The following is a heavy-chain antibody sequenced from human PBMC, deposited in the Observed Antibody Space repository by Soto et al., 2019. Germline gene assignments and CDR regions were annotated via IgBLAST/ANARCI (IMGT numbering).Heavy chain of an antibody. CDR3: ARVIGYYDFWSGYDYYYYGMDV. J-gene: IGHJ6*02. V-gene: IGHV3-7*03. CDR1: GFTFSSYW. D-gene: IGHD3-3*01. CDR2: IKQDGSEK. Sequence: GGSLRLSCAASGFTFSSYWMSWVRQAPGKGLEWVANIKQDGSEKYYVDSVKGRFTISRDNAKNSLYLQMNSLRAEDTAVYYCARVIGYYDFWSGYDYYYYGMDVWGQGTTVTVSS.